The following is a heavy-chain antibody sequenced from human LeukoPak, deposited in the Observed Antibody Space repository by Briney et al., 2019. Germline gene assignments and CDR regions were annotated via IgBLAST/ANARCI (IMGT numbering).Heavy chain of an antibody. CDR3: TTTFTPYYYYMDV. J-gene: IGHJ6*03. Sequence: TGGSLRLSCAASGFTFSNAWMSWVRQAPGKGLEWVGRIKSKTDGGTTDYAAPVKGRFTISRDDSKNTLYLQMNSLKTEGTAVYYCTTTFTPYYYYMDVWGKGTTVTVSS. V-gene: IGHV3-15*01. CDR2: IKSKTDGGTT. CDR1: GFTFSNAW. D-gene: IGHD2/OR15-2a*01.